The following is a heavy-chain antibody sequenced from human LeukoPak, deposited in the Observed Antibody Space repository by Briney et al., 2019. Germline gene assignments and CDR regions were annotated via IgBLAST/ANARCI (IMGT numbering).Heavy chain of an antibody. CDR1: GYTFTSYA. D-gene: IGHD3-22*01. CDR2: INAGNGNT. Sequence: ASVKVSFKASGYTFTSYAMHWVRQAPGQRLEWMGWINAGNGNTKYSQKFQGRVTITRDTSASTAYMELSSLRSEDTAVYYCARDPHYYDSSGYPFDYWGQGTLVTVSS. CDR3: ARDPHYYDSSGYPFDY. J-gene: IGHJ4*02. V-gene: IGHV1-3*01.